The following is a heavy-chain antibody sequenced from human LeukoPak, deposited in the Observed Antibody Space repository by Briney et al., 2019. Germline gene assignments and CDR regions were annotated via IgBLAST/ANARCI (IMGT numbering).Heavy chain of an antibody. CDR3: ARVRWTGNYYFDY. CDR2: INQDGSEK. CDR1: GFTFSSRW. J-gene: IGHJ4*02. D-gene: IGHD3/OR15-3a*01. Sequence: GGSLRLSCAASGFTFSSRWMSWVRQAPGKALEWVANINQDGSEKYYVDSVKGRFTISRDNAKNSLYLQMNSLRAEDTAVYYCARVRWTGNYYFDYWGQGTLVTVSS. V-gene: IGHV3-7*03.